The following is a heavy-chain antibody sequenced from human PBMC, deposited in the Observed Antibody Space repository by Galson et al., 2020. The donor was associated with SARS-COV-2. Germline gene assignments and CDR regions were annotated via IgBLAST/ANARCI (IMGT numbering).Heavy chain of an antibody. CDR3: ARDLPTTVVTPLDY. J-gene: IGHJ4*02. CDR2: ISYDGSNK. V-gene: IGHV3-30*03. D-gene: IGHD4-17*01. Sequence: LKISCAASGFTFSSYGMHWVRQAPGKGLEWVAVISYDGSNKYYADSVKGRFTISRDNSKNTLYLQMNSLRAEDTAVYYCARDLPTTVVTPLDYWGQGTLVTVSS. CDR1: GFTFSSYG.